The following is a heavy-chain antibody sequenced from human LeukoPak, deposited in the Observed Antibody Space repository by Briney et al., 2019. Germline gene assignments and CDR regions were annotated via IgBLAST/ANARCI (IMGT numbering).Heavy chain of an antibody. CDR1: GFTFSSYG. CDR2: IWYDGSNK. Sequence: PGRSLRLSCAASGFTFSSYGMHWVRQASGKGLEWVAVIWYDGSNKYYADSVKGRFTISRDNSKNTLYLQMNSLRAEDTAVYYCARDLEVVPAAMDYYGMDVWGKGTTVTVSS. V-gene: IGHV3-33*01. J-gene: IGHJ6*04. CDR3: ARDLEVVPAAMDYYGMDV. D-gene: IGHD2-2*01.